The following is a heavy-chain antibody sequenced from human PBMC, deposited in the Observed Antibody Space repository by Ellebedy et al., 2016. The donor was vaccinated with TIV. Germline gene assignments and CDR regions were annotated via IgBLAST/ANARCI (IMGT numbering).Heavy chain of an antibody. V-gene: IGHV3-48*02. CDR3: ARGRDSTSYYFDY. J-gene: IGHJ4*02. Sequence: PGGSLRLSCAASGFTFNTYSMTWVRQAPGKGLEWVSYISSSRNTIYYADSVKGRFTISRDNVKKSLYLQVSSLRDEDTAVYYCARGRDSTSYYFDYWGQGALVTVSS. CDR2: ISSSRNTI. CDR1: GFTFNTYS. D-gene: IGHD2/OR15-2a*01.